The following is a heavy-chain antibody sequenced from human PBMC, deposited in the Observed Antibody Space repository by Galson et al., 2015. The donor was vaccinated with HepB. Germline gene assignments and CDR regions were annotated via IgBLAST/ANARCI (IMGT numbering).Heavy chain of an antibody. Sequence: SLRLSCAASGFTFSGYAMHWVRQAPGKGLEWVAVISNDGSNRYYADSVKGRFTISRNNSKNTLYMQMNSLRAEDTAVYYCASHFYWGQGTLVTVSS. CDR2: ISNDGSNR. CDR1: GFTFSGYA. V-gene: IGHV3-30*04. J-gene: IGHJ4*02. D-gene: IGHD2/OR15-2a*01. CDR3: ASHFY.